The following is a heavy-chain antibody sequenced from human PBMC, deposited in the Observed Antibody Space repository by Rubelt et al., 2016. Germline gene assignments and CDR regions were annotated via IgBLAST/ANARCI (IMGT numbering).Heavy chain of an antibody. D-gene: IGHD1-14*01. J-gene: IGHJ3*02. CDR1: GFTLSSYW. Sequence: EVQLVESGGGLVQPGGSLRLSCAASGFTLSSYWMHWVRHAPGKGLVWVSRINSDGSITSYADSVKGRFTISRDNAKNTLYLKMNSLRAEDTAGYYCARDVTPEYNRAWFDAFDIWGQGTMVTVSS. V-gene: IGHV3-74*01. CDR2: INSDGSIT. CDR3: ARDVTPEYNRAWFDAFDI.